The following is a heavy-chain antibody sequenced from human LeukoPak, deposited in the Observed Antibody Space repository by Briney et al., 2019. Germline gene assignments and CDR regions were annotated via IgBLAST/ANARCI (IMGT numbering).Heavy chain of an antibody. D-gene: IGHD6-19*01. CDR3: AKEAGSGWSYFDC. CDR2: IKSDGSST. CDR1: GFTFSSNW. V-gene: IGHV3-74*01. Sequence: PGGSLRLSCAASGFTFSSNWMYWFRQAPGKGLVWVSRIKSDGSSTNYADSVKGRFTISRDNAKNTLYLQMNSLRAEDTAVYSCAKEAGSGWSYFDCWGQGTLVTVSS. J-gene: IGHJ4*02.